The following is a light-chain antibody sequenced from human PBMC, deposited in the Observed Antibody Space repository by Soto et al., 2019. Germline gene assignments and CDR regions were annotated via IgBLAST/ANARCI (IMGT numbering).Light chain of an antibody. CDR3: QKSYNAVFT. Sequence: DIQMTQSPSSLSASVGDRVTITCRASQSIRNYLNWYQQKPGKAPNLLIYGASSLQSGVPSRFRGDESEIDFTLTMNILQPEDIAPDYCQKSYNAVFTFAPGNKVDIK. CDR1: QSIRNY. CDR2: GAS. J-gene: IGKJ3*01. V-gene: IGKV1-39*01.